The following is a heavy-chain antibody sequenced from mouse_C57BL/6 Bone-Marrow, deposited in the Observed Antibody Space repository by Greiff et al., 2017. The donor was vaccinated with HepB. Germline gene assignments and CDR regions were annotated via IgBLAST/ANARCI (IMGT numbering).Heavy chain of an antibody. CDR1: GISITTGNYR. D-gene: IGHD2-5*01. J-gene: IGHJ2*01. CDR2: IYYSGTI. V-gene: IGHV3-5*01. CDR3: AAYYSNYDYFDY. Sequence: EVKVEESGPGLVKPSQTVFLTCTVTGISITTGNYRWSWIRQFPGNKLEWIGYIYYSGTITYNPSLTSRTTITRDTPKNQFFLEMNSLTAEDTATYYCAAYYSNYDYFDYWGQGTTLTVSS.